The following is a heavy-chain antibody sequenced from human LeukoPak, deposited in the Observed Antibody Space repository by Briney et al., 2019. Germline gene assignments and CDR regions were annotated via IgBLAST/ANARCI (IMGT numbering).Heavy chain of an antibody. J-gene: IGHJ6*04. V-gene: IGHV3-21*01. D-gene: IGHD4-23*01. Sequence: PGGSLRLSCAASGFTFSSYSMNWVRQAPGKGLEWVSSISSSTSYIYYADSVKGRFTISRDNAKHSLYLQMNSLRAEDTAVYYCARAGGSPPGVWGKGTTVTVSS. CDR2: ISSSTSYI. CDR1: GFTFSSYS. CDR3: ARAGGSPPGV.